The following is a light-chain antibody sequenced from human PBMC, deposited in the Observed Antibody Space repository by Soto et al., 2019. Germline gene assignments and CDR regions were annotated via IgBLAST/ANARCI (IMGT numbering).Light chain of an antibody. Sequence: EIVLTQSPGTLSLSPGERATLSCRASQSVGSSYLAWYQQKPGQAPRLLIYGASSRATGIPDRFSGSGSGTDFTLTISRLEPEDFAVHYCQQYGSSLLTFGGGTKV. CDR1: QSVGSSY. J-gene: IGKJ4*01. V-gene: IGKV3-20*01. CDR2: GAS. CDR3: QQYGSSLLT.